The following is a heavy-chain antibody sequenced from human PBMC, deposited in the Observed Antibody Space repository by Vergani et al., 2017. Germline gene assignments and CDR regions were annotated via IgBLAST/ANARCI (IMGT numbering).Heavy chain of an antibody. V-gene: IGHV1-2*02. Sequence: QVQLVQSGAEVKKPGSSVKVSCKASGGTFSSYAISWVRQAPGQGLEWMGGIIPNSGGTNYAQKFQGRVTMTRDTSISTAYMELSRLRSDDTAVYYCARDNPYSGYDFYYYYGMDVWGQGTTVTVSS. CDR1: GGTFSSYA. D-gene: IGHD5-12*01. J-gene: IGHJ6*02. CDR3: ARDNPYSGYDFYYYYGMDV. CDR2: IIPNSGGT.